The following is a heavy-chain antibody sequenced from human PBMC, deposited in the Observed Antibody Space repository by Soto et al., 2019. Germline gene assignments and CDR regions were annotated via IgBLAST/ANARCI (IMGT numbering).Heavy chain of an antibody. V-gene: IGHV1-69*01. J-gene: IGHJ4*02. Sequence: QVQLVQSGAEVKKPGSSVKVSCKASGGTFSSYAISWVRQAPGQGLEWMGGIIPIFGTANYAQKFQGRVTITADESTSTAYMELSSLRSEDTAVYYCARRPESYYGSGTPHPDYYFDYWGQGTLVTGSS. D-gene: IGHD3-10*01. CDR3: ARRPESYYGSGTPHPDYYFDY. CDR2: IIPIFGTA. CDR1: GGTFSSYA.